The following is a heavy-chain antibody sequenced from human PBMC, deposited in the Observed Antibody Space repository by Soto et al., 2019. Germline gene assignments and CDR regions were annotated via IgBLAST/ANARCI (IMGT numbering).Heavy chain of an antibody. D-gene: IGHD2-2*01. CDR1: GGSISSVGYY. V-gene: IGHV4-31*03. Sequence: PSETLSLTCTVSGGSISSVGYYWSWIRQHPGKGQEWIGYIYYSGSIYYNPSLKSRVTISVDTSKNQFSLKLSSVTAADTAVYYCALQRRRYQLLPRTSPYFDYWGQGTLVTVSS. J-gene: IGHJ4*02. CDR3: ALQRRRYQLLPRTSPYFDY. CDR2: IYYSGSI.